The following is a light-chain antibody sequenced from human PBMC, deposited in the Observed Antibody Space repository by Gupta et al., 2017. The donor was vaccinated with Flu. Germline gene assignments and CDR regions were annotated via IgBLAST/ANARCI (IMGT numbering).Light chain of an antibody. Sequence: QSALTQPPSACGSTGQSVTISCTGTSSDVGAYNFVSWYQQHPGKAPKLMIYEVNKRPSGVPDRFSGSKTGNTASLTVSGLQAEDAADYYCSSYAGRNVAFGTGTTVTVL. J-gene: IGLJ1*01. CDR2: EVN. CDR1: SSDVGAYNF. V-gene: IGLV2-8*01. CDR3: SSYAGRNVA.